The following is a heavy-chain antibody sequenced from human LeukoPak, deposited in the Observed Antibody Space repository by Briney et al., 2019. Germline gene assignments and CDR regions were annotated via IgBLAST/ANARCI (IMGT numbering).Heavy chain of an antibody. V-gene: IGHV1-69*04. J-gene: IGHJ4*02. D-gene: IGHD3-22*01. CDR3: ARDTSSGGRTPDGYYDSSAPGDY. CDR1: GGTFSSYA. CDR2: IIPILGIA. Sequence: GASVKVSCKASGGTFSSYAISWVRQAPGQGLEWMGRIIPILGIANYAQKFQGRVTITADKSTSTAYMELSSLRSEDTAVYYCARDTSSGGRTPDGYYDSSAPGDYWGQGTLVTVSS.